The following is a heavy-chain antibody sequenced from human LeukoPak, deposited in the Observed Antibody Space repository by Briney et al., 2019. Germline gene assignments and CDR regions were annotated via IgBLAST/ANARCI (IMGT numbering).Heavy chain of an antibody. D-gene: IGHD2-21*02. CDR2: IYYSGST. V-gene: IGHV4-59*01. Sequence: SSETLSLTCTVSGASISSYYWSWIRQPPGKGLEWIGNIYYSGSTNYNPSLKSRVTISVDTSKNQFSLTLTSVTAADTAMYYCARDTAPVYWGQGTLVTVSS. J-gene: IGHJ4*02. CDR3: ARDTAPVY. CDR1: GASISSYY.